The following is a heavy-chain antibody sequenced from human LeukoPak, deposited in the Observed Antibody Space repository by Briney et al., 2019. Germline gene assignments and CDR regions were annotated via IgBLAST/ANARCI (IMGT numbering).Heavy chain of an antibody. V-gene: IGHV3-21*01. CDR3: ARDPGYSSGYFGYFDY. CDR1: GFTFSSYS. CDR2: ISSSSSYI. Sequence: GGSLRLSCAASGFTFSSYSMNWVRPAPGKGLEWVSSISSSSSYIYYADSVKGRFTISRDNAKNSLYLQMNSLRAADTAVYYCARDPGYSSGYFGYFDYWGQGTLVTVSS. D-gene: IGHD3-22*01. J-gene: IGHJ4*02.